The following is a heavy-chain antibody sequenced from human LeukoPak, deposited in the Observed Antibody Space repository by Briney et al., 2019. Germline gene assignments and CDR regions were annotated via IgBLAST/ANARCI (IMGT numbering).Heavy chain of an antibody. V-gene: IGHV4-4*02. CDR1: GGSITSTNW. D-gene: IGHD2-2*01. CDR2: IYHSGST. Sequence: SETLSLTCAVSGGSITSTNWWSWVRQPPGKGLEWIGEIYHSGSTNYNPSLKSRVTISVDKSKNQFSLKLTSVTAADTAVYYCARDSGGYCSSTSCNHDAFDIWGQGTMVTVSS. CDR3: ARDSGGYCSSTSCNHDAFDI. J-gene: IGHJ3*02.